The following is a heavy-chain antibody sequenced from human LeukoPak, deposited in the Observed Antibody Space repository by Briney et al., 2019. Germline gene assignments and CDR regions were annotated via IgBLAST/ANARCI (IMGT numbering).Heavy chain of an antibody. V-gene: IGHV4-59*01. CDR3: ARAPEYYYDSSGYIN. Sequence: PSETLSLTCTVSGGSISSYYWSWIRQPPGKGLEWIGYIYYSGSTNYNPSLKSRVTISVDTSKNQFSLKLSSVTAADTAVYYCARAPEYYYDSSGYINWGQGTLVTVSS. D-gene: IGHD3-22*01. CDR2: IYYSGST. J-gene: IGHJ4*02. CDR1: GGSISSYY.